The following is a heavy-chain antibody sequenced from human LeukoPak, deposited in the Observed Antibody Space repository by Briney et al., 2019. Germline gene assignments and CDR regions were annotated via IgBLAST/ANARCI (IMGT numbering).Heavy chain of an antibody. D-gene: IGHD3-22*01. V-gene: IGHV3-48*03. CDR3: AREGRDYYDSSGYSANIDY. Sequence: GGSLRLSCAASGFTFSSYEMNWVRQAPGKGLEWVSYISSSGSTIYYADSLKGRFTISRDNAKNSLYLQMNSLRAEDTAVYYCAREGRDYYDSSGYSANIDYWGQGTLVTVSS. CDR2: ISSSGSTI. J-gene: IGHJ4*02. CDR1: GFTFSSYE.